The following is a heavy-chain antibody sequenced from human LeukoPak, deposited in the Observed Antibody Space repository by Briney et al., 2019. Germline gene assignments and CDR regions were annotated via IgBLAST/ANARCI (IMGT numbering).Heavy chain of an antibody. CDR2: ISGSGGST. Sequence: PGGSLRLSCAASGFTFSSYAMSWVRQAPGKGLEWVSAISGSGGSTYYADSVKGRFTISRDNSKNTLYLQMNILRAEDTAVYYCAKDRDIVVVPAANWGQGTLVTVSS. CDR1: GFTFSSYA. CDR3: AKDRDIVVVPAAN. V-gene: IGHV3-23*01. D-gene: IGHD2-2*01. J-gene: IGHJ4*02.